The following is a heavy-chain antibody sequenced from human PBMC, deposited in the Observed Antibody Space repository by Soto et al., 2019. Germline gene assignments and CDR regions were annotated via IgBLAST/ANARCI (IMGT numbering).Heavy chain of an antibody. J-gene: IGHJ5*01. CDR2: ITAGGHST. Sequence: EVQLLESGGDLVQPGGSLRLSCAASGFTFSTYAMNWVRQAPGKGLEWVSTITAGGHSTFYPDSSKGRFTISRDNSKSTLSLQMNSLRADDTAVYYCARSGGDCSGGDCYPHWFDSWGQGTLVTVSS. CDR1: GFTFSTYA. D-gene: IGHD2-15*01. CDR3: ARSGGDCSGGDCYPHWFDS. V-gene: IGHV3-23*01.